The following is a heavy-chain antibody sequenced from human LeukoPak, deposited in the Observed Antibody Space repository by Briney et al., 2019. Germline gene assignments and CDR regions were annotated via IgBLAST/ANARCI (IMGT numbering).Heavy chain of an antibody. V-gene: IGHV5-51*01. J-gene: IGHJ4*02. Sequence: GESLKISCRGSGYSFSFYWIARVRQMPGKGLQWMGIIYPDDSDTRYSPSFQGQVTISADKSISTAYLQWSSLKASDTAMYYCARSASGWGFDDWGQGTLVTVSS. D-gene: IGHD6-19*01. CDR1: GYSFSFYW. CDR2: IYPDDSDT. CDR3: ARSASGWGFDD.